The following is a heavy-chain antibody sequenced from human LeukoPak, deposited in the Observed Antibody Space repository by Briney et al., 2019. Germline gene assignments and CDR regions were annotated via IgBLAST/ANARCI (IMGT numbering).Heavy chain of an antibody. CDR2: IIPIFGTA. D-gene: IGHD3-9*01. CDR1: GGTFSSYA. Sequence: SVKVSCKASGGTFSSYAISWVRQALGQGLEWMGGIIPIFGTANYAQKFQGRVTITADESTSTAYMELSSLRSEDTAVYYCAREGGVTYYDILTGKKYAFDIWGQGTMVTVSS. J-gene: IGHJ3*02. CDR3: AREGGVTYYDILTGKKYAFDI. V-gene: IGHV1-69*13.